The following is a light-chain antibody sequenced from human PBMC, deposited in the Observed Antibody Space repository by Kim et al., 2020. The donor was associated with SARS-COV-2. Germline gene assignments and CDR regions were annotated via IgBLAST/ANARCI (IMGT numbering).Light chain of an antibody. V-gene: IGLV3-21*01. Sequence: YELNQPPSVSVAPGQTARITCGGNNIGGHSVHWYQQKPGQAPVLVIYYDSDRPSGIPERFSGSKAATTATLTISRVEAGDEADYYCQVWDTDTDDYVFGTGTKVTVL. CDR3: QVWDTDTDDYV. J-gene: IGLJ1*01. CDR1: NIGGHS. CDR2: YDS.